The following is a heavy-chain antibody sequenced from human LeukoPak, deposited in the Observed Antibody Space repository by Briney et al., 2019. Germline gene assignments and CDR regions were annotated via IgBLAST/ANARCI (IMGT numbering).Heavy chain of an antibody. D-gene: IGHD3-10*01. V-gene: IGHV3-30*03. CDR3: ARDPSQLLWFGELTYYYYYMDV. CDR1: GFTFSSYS. Sequence: GGSLRLSCAASGFTFSSYSMHWVRQAPGKGLEWVSVISHDGNTKYYAESVKGRFTISRDNSKNTLYLQMNSLRAEDTAVYYCARDPSQLLWFGELTYYYYYMDVWGKGTTVTISS. CDR2: ISHDGNTK. J-gene: IGHJ6*03.